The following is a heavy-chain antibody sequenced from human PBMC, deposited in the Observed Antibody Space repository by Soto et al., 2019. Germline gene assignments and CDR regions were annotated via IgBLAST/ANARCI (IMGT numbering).Heavy chain of an antibody. V-gene: IGHV4-31*03. CDR2: IYHTGST. J-gene: IGHJ4*02. CDR1: GGSISSGNYY. D-gene: IGHD6-25*01. Sequence: QVQLQESGPGLVKPSQTLSLTCSVSGGSISSGNYYWTWIRQHPGKGLEWIGYIYHTGSTYYSPSLRGRFVISMYASRNQFSLQVKSVTVADTARYYCASQGIGDGFYYFDFWGQGTQATVS. CDR3: ASQGIGDGFYYFDF.